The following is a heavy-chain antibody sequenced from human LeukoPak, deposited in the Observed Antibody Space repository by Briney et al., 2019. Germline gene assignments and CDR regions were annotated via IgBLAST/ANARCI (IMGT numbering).Heavy chain of an antibody. CDR1: GGSISSYY. D-gene: IGHD3-16*02. V-gene: IGHV4-59*08. CDR2: IYYSGST. Sequence: PSETLSLTCTVSGGSISSYYWSWIRQPPGKGLEWIGYIYYSGSTNYNPSLKSRVTISVDTSKNQFSLKLSSVTAADTAVYYCARHHGDDYVWGSYRLAFDYWGQGTLVTVSS. CDR3: ARHHGDDYVWGSYRLAFDY. J-gene: IGHJ4*02.